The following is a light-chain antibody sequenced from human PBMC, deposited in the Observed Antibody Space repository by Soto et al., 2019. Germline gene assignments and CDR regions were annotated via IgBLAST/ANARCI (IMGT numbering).Light chain of an antibody. V-gene: IGKV3-20*01. CDR2: GAS. CDR3: QQYGSSPIT. J-gene: IGKJ5*01. CDR1: QSVSSN. Sequence: EIVMTQSPATLSVSPGERATLSCRASQSVSSNLAWYQQKPGQAPRLLIYGASNRATGIPDRFSGSGSGTDFTLTISSLEPEDFAVYYCQQYGSSPITFGQGTRLEIK.